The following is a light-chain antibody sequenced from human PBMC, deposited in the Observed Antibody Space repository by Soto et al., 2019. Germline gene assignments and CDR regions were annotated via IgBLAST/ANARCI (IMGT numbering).Light chain of an antibody. J-gene: IGKJ1*01. CDR1: QTISNW. V-gene: IGKV1-5*01. Sequence: DIQMTQSPSTLSASVGDRVTITCRASQTISNWLAWYQQKPGKAPNLLIYDASSLESGVPSRFSGSGSGTEFTLTISSRQPDDFATYYCQQYNSYSSTFGQGTKVEI. CDR3: QQYNSYSST. CDR2: DAS.